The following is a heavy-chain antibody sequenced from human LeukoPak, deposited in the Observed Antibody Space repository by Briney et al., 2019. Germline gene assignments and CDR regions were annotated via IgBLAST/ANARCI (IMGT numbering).Heavy chain of an antibody. CDR3: ARDVVGALEY. J-gene: IGHJ4*02. D-gene: IGHD1-26*01. CDR2: IKGDASAK. Sequence: GGPLRLSCVASDFNFRSYWMGWVRQAPGKGLEWVANIKGDASAKHYVDSVKGRFTISRDNADNSVYLQMNSLRVEDTAVYYCARDVVGALEYWGQGTLVTVSS. V-gene: IGHV3-7*01. CDR1: DFNFRSYW.